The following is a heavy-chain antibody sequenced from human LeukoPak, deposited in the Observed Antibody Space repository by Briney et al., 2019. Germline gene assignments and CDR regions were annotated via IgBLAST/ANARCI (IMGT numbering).Heavy chain of an antibody. Sequence: ASVKVSCKASGYTFTGYYMHWVRQAPGQGLEWMGWINTNTGDPTYAQGFTGRFVFSLDTSVSTAYLQISSLKAEDTAVYYCARDYGDYENWFDPWGQGTLVTVSS. CDR1: GYTFTGYY. CDR3: ARDYGDYENWFDP. D-gene: IGHD4-17*01. J-gene: IGHJ5*02. CDR2: INTNTGDP. V-gene: IGHV7-4-1*02.